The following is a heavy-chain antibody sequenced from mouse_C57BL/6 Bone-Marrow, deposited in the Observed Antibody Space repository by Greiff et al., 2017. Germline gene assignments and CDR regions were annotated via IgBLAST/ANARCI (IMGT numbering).Heavy chain of an antibody. CDR1: GYTFTSYW. CDR3: AREAITTVVGGGYFDV. V-gene: IGHV1-64*01. Sequence: QVQLQQPGAELVKPGASVKLSCKASGYTFTSYWMHWVKQRPGQGLEWIGMIHPNSGSTNYNEKFKSKATLTVDKSSSTAYMQLSSLTSEDSAVYYCAREAITTVVGGGYFDVWGTGTTVTVSS. J-gene: IGHJ1*03. CDR2: IHPNSGST. D-gene: IGHD1-1*01.